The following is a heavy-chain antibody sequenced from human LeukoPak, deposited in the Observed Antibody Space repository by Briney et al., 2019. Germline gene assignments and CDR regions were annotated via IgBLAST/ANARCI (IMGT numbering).Heavy chain of an antibody. CDR2: IYWDDDK. CDR3: ARQAPSSGSYYFDY. Sequence: VSGPTLVKPTQTLTPTSTFSGVSLRTSGGGVGWIRQPPGNALEWLALIYWDDDKRYSPSLKSRLTITKDTSKNQVVLTMTNMDPVDTATYYCARQAPSSGSYYFDYWGQGTLVTVSS. D-gene: IGHD1-26*01. CDR1: GVSLRTSGGG. V-gene: IGHV2-5*02. J-gene: IGHJ4*02.